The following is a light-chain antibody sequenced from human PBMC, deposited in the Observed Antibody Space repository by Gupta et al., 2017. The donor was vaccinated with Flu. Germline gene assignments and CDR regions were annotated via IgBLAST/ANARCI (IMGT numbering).Light chain of an antibody. CDR1: SRDVVEYNY. Sequence: ITISSTATSRDVVEYNYVSWYQQHPGTAPKLIIYEDTNRPSGVSDRFSGSKSGNSASLTITGLQAGDEAAYYCNSYKNSSTPVVFGGGTKLTVL. V-gene: IGLV2-14*01. CDR3: NSYKNSSTPVV. CDR2: EDT. J-gene: IGLJ2*01.